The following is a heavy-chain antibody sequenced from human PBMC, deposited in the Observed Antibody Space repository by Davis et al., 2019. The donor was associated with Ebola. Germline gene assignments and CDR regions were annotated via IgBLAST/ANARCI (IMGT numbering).Heavy chain of an antibody. CDR2: IYPGDSDT. V-gene: IGHV5-51*01. CDR1: GYSFSNFW. J-gene: IGHJ4*02. CDR3: ARFLEWKADY. D-gene: IGHD3-3*01. Sequence: GESLKISCKGSGYSFSNFWIGWVRQMPGKGLEWMGIIYPGDSDTRYSPSFQGQVTISADKSITTAYLQWSSLKASDTAMYYCARFLEWKADYWGQGTLVTVSS.